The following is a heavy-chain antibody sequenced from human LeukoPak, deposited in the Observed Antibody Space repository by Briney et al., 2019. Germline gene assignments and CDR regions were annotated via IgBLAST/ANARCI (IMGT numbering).Heavy chain of an antibody. J-gene: IGHJ4*02. CDR3: ARDRELRDFWSGYYISGVVPYYFDY. V-gene: IGHV1-18*01. CDR2: ISAYNGNT. D-gene: IGHD3-3*01. Sequence: GASVKVSCKASGYTFTSYGISWVRQAPGQGLEWMGWISAYNGNTNYAQKLQGRVTMTTDTSTSTAYMELRSLRSDDTAVYYCARDRELRDFWSGYYISGVVPYYFDYWGQGTLVTVSS. CDR1: GYTFTSYG.